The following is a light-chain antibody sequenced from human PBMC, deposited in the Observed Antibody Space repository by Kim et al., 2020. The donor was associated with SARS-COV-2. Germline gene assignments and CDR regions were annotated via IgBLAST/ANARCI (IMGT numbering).Light chain of an antibody. V-gene: IGLV3-1*01. Sequence: SYELTQPPSVSVSPGQTASITCSGDKLGDKYACWYQQKPGQSPVLVIYQDNKRPSGIPERFSGSNSGNTATLTISGTQAMDEADYYCQAWESSTGVFGTG. CDR2: QDN. J-gene: IGLJ1*01. CDR1: KLGDKY. CDR3: QAWESSTGV.